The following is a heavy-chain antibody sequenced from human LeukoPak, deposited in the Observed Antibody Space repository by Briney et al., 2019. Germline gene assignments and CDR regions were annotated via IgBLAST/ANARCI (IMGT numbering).Heavy chain of an antibody. V-gene: IGHV1-2*02. J-gene: IGHJ5*02. CDR1: GYTFTGYY. Sequence: ASVTVSCKASGYTFTGYYMHWVRQAPGQGLEWMGWINPNSGGTNYAQKFQGRVTMTRDTSISTAYMELSRLRSDDTAVYYCARAGYSSSWYKWFDPWGQGTLVTVSS. CDR2: INPNSGGT. D-gene: IGHD6-13*01. CDR3: ARAGYSSSWYKWFDP.